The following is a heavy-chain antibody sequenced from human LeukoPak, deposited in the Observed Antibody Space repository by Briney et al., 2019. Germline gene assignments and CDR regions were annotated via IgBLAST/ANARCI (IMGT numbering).Heavy chain of an antibody. CDR3: ASQNVVVPDWYFDL. CDR2: INHSGST. V-gene: IGHV4-34*01. Sequence: GSLRLPCAASGFSLSTYSLNWVRQPPGKGLEWIGEINHSGSTNYNPSLKSRVTISVDTSKNQFSLKLSSVTAADTAVYYCASQNVVVPDWYFDLWGRGTLVTVSS. D-gene: IGHD2-15*01. CDR1: GFSLSTYS. J-gene: IGHJ2*01.